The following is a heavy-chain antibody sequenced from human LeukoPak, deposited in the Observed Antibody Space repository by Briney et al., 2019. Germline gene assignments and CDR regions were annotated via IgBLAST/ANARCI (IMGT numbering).Heavy chain of an antibody. Sequence: GGSLRLSCAASGFTFSSYGMHWVRQAPGKGLEWVAVISYDGSNKYYADSVKGRFTISRDNSKNTLYLQMNSLRAEDTAVYYCAKRVGDYGGYWGQGTLVTVSS. D-gene: IGHD4-17*01. CDR3: AKRVGDYGGY. CDR1: GFTFSSYG. J-gene: IGHJ4*02. CDR2: ISYDGSNK. V-gene: IGHV3-30*18.